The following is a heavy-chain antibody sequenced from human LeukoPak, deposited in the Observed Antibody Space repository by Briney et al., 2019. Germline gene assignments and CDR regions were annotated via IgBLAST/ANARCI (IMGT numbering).Heavy chain of an antibody. V-gene: IGHV4-34*01. CDR2: INHSGST. Sequence: SETLSLTCAVYGGSFSGYYWSWIRQPPGKGLEWIGEINHSGSTNYNPSLKSRVTISVDTSKNQFSLKLSSVTAADTAVYYCARGLAAARRYYYYMDVWGKGTTVTVSS. CDR1: GGSFSGYY. D-gene: IGHD6-6*01. J-gene: IGHJ6*03. CDR3: ARGLAAARRYYYYMDV.